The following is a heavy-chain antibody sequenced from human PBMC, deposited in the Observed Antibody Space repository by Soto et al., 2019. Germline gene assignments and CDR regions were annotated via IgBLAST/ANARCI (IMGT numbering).Heavy chain of an antibody. D-gene: IGHD5-18*01. J-gene: IGHJ4*02. CDR3: ARLARGYSYLDY. CDR2: IYYSGST. V-gene: IGHV4-59*08. Sequence: PSETLSLTCTVSGGSISSYYWSWIRQPPGKGLEWIGYIYYSGSTNYNPSLKSRVTISVDTSKNQFSLKLSSVTAADTAVYYCARLARGYSYLDYWGQGTLVTVSS. CDR1: GGSISSYY.